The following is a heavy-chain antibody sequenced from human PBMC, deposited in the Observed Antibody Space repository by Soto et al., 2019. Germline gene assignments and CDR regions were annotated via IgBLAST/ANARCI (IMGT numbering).Heavy chain of an antibody. Sequence: GGSLRLSCAASGFTFSDYHMTWIRQAPGKGLEWVAYITGHSGYITYSDSVKGRFTISRDNAKNSLYLQMNSLRAEDTALYYCARDMSETRRAFDYWGQGTLVTVSS. CDR1: GFTFSDYH. D-gene: IGHD1-26*01. CDR3: ARDMSETRRAFDY. CDR2: ITGHSGYI. V-gene: IGHV3-11*06. J-gene: IGHJ4*02.